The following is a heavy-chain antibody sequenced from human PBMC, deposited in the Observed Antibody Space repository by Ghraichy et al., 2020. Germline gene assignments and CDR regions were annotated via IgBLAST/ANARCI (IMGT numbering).Heavy chain of an antibody. J-gene: IGHJ3*02. Sequence: SETLSLTCTLSGGSIGSSSYYWGWIRQPPGKGLEWIASIYYSGSTYYSPSLQSRLTISVDTSKNQFSLRLSTVTAADTAVYYCARRPLYHDFSAGAFDIWGQGAMVTVSS. D-gene: IGHD3/OR15-3a*01. CDR1: GGSIGSSSYY. CDR3: ARRPLYHDFSAGAFDI. V-gene: IGHV4-39*01. CDR2: IYYSGST.